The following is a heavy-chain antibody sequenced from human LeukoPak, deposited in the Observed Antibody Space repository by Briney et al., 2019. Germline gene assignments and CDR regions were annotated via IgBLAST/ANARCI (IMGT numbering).Heavy chain of an antibody. CDR3: ASHDYGGNAEVKAFDI. J-gene: IGHJ3*02. Sequence: ASVKVSCKASGGTFSSYAISRVRQAPGQGLEWMGWISAYNGNTNYAQKLQGRVTMTTDTSTSTAYMELRSLRSDDTAVYYCASHDYGGNAEVKAFDIWGQGTMVTVSS. CDR1: GGTFSSYA. D-gene: IGHD4-23*01. CDR2: ISAYNGNT. V-gene: IGHV1-18*01.